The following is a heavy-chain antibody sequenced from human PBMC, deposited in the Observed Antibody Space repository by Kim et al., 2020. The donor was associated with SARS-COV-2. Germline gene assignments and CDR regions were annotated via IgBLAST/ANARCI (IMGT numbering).Heavy chain of an antibody. CDR3: ARGGAVLRCLEWLSSYFDC. D-gene: IGHD3-3*01. CDR2: INAGSGNT. Sequence: ASVKVSCKASGYTFSNYAMHWVRQAPGQRLEWMGWINAGSGNTEYSQKFQGRLIITRDTSASTAYMELSSLRSEDTAVYYCARGGAVLRCLEWLSSYFDCWGQGTLVTVSS. J-gene: IGHJ4*02. V-gene: IGHV1-3*01. CDR1: GYTFSNYA.